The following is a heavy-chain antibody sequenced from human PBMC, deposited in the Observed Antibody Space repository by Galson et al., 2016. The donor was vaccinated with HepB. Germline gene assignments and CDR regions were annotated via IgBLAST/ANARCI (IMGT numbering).Heavy chain of an antibody. V-gene: IGHV1-18*01. CDR2: INADNADT. Sequence: KVSCKASGYTFTGFGIVWVRQAPGQGLEWMGWINADNADTSYAQKLQGRVTMTTDTSTNTAYMELRDLISDDTAVYYCARAGRCSAGSCYSEGGDYWGQGTLVTVSS. J-gene: IGHJ4*02. CDR3: ARAGRCSAGSCYSEGGDY. CDR1: GYTFTGFG. D-gene: IGHD2-15*01.